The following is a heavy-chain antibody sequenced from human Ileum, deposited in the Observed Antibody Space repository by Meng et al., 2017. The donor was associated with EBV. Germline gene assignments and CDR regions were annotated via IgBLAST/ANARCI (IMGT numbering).Heavy chain of an antibody. Sequence: QVQLVQSGDELEKPGASVKVSCKASGYTFTNYAMNWVRQAPGQGLEWMGWINTNNGNPTYAQGFKGRFVLSLDTSVSTAYLQISSLKAEDTAVYYCAVFYGDFGNRSDSWGQGTLVTVSS. V-gene: IGHV7-4-1*02. CDR3: AVFYGDFGNRSDS. D-gene: IGHD4-17*01. CDR2: INTNNGNP. CDR1: GYTFTNYA. J-gene: IGHJ4*02.